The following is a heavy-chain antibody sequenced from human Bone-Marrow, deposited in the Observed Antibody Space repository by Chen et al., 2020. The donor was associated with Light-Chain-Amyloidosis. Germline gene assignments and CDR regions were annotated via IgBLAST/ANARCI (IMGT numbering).Heavy chain of an antibody. CDR2: IRSKANSYAT. V-gene: IGHV3-73*02. J-gene: IGHJ4*02. D-gene: IGHD1-26*01. CDR1: GFPLVASA. CDR3: TRLGSGSYSVAY. Sequence: EVQLVEFGGGLVQPGGPLKPPVPASGFPLVASAMHWVRQASGKGLEWVGRIRSKANSYATAYAASVKGRFTISRDDSKNTAYLQMNSLKTEDTAVYYCTRLGSGSYSVAYWGQGTLVTVSS.